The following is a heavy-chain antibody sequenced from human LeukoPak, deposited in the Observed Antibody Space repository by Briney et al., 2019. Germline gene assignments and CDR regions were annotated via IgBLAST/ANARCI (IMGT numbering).Heavy chain of an antibody. CDR3: ARDFTGIYTSNDY. CDR2: INWNGGST. J-gene: IGHJ4*02. CDR1: GFTFSSYE. V-gene: IGHV3-20*04. Sequence: PGGSLRLSCAASGFTFSSYEMNWVRQAPGKGLEWVSGINWNGGSTGYADSVKGRFTISRDNAKNSLYLQMNSLRAEDTALYYCARDFTGIYTSNDYWGQGTLATVSS. D-gene: IGHD2-2*02.